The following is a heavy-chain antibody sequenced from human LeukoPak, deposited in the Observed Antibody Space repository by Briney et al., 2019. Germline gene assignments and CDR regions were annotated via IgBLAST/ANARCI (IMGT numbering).Heavy chain of an antibody. CDR2: INHSGST. CDR1: GGSFSGYY. CDR3: ARDRLGVTTWGVFDY. J-gene: IGHJ4*02. Sequence: SETLSLTCAVYGGSFSGYYWSWIRQPPGKGLEWIGEINHSGSTNYNPSLKSRVTISVDTSKNQFSLKLSSVTAADTAVYYCARDRLGVTTWGVFDYWGQGTLVTVSS. D-gene: IGHD4-17*01. V-gene: IGHV4-34*01.